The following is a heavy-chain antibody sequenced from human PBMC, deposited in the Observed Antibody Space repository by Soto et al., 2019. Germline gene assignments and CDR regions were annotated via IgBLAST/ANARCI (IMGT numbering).Heavy chain of an antibody. Sequence: QVQLVESGGGVVQPGRSLRLSCAASGFTFSSYGMHWVRQAPGKGLGWVAVISYDGSNKYYADSVKGRFTISRDNSKNTLYLQMNSLRAEDTAVYYCAKGHIVVVTADLFDYWGQGTLVTVSS. V-gene: IGHV3-30*18. CDR3: AKGHIVVVTADLFDY. J-gene: IGHJ4*02. CDR2: ISYDGSNK. D-gene: IGHD2-21*02. CDR1: GFTFSSYG.